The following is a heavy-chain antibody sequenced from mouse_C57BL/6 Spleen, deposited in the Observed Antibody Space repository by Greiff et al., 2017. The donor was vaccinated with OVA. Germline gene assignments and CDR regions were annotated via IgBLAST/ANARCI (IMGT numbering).Heavy chain of an antibody. CDR3: GRRGYYGSRNWYFDV. CDR2: INPNYGTT. CDR1: GYSFTDYN. D-gene: IGHD1-1*01. V-gene: IGHV1-39*01. Sequence: LVESGPELVKPGASVKISCKASGYSFTDYNMNWVKQSNGKSLEWIGVINPNYGTTSYNQKFKGKAKLTVDQSSSTAYMQLNSLTTEDAAVYYCGRRGYYGSRNWYFDVWGTGTTVTVSS. J-gene: IGHJ1*03.